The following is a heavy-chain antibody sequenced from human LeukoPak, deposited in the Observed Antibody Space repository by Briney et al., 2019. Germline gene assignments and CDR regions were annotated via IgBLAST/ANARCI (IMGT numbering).Heavy chain of an antibody. CDR3: ARDDPTIFGVVIPYGMDV. J-gene: IGHJ6*02. V-gene: IGHV1-69*01. CDR1: GGTFSIYA. CDR2: IIPIFGTA. Sequence: VASVKVSCKASGGTFSIYAISWVRQAPGQGLEWMGGIIPIFGTANYAQKFQGRVTITADESTSTAYMELSSLRSEDTAVYYCARDDPTIFGVVIPYGMDVWGQGTTVTVSS. D-gene: IGHD3-3*01.